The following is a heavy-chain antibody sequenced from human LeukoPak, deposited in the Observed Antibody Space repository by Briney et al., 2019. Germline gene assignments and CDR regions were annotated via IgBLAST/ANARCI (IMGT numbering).Heavy chain of an antibody. CDR3: ARDFSSGWYFFGY. Sequence: PGGSLRLSCAASGFTVSSNYMSWVRQAPGKGLEWVSVIYSGGSTYYADSVKGRFTISRDNSKNTLYLQINSLRAEDTAVYYCARDFSSGWYFFGYWGQGTLVTVSS. D-gene: IGHD6-19*01. CDR2: IYSGGST. CDR1: GFTVSSNY. J-gene: IGHJ4*02. V-gene: IGHV3-53*01.